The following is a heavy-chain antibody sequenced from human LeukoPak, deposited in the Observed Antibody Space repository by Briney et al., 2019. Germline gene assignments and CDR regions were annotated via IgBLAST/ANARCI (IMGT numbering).Heavy chain of an antibody. CDR2: ISSGGRT. Sequence: PGGSLRLSCAASGFPLSSNYMSWVRQAPGKGLEWVSVISSGGRTHYADSVKGRFTISRDNSKHMLYLQMNSLRAEDTAVYYCASRQSGSSWFHGDFDYWGQGTLVTVSS. J-gene: IGHJ4*02. CDR1: GFPLSSNY. V-gene: IGHV3-66*02. D-gene: IGHD6-13*01. CDR3: ASRQSGSSWFHGDFDY.